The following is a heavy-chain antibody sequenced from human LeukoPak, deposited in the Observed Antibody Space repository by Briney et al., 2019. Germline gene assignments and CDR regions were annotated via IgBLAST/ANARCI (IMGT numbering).Heavy chain of an antibody. CDR1: GYTFISYG. CDR2: INPNSGGT. V-gene: IGHV1-2*02. Sequence: GASVKVSCKTSGYTFISYGISWVRQAPGQGLEWMGWINPNSGGTNYAQKFQGRVTMTRDTSISTAYMELSRLRSDDTAVYYCARGSDYYDSSGYSKFDYWGQGTLVTVSS. J-gene: IGHJ4*02. D-gene: IGHD3-22*01. CDR3: ARGSDYYDSSGYSKFDY.